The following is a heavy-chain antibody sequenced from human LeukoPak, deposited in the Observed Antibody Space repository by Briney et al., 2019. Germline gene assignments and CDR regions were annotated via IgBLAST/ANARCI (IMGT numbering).Heavy chain of an antibody. CDR3: ARSVPDYTRFDY. Sequence: GGSLRLSCTASGFTLSSYAMSWVRQAPGKGLEWVSTFKTNSGQVYYAESVRGRFTISRDNSKNTVYLQMSSLRAEDTALYYCARSVPDYTRFDYWGQGALVTVSP. D-gene: IGHD4-11*01. J-gene: IGHJ4*02. CDR2: FKTNSGQV. V-gene: IGHV3-23*01. CDR1: GFTLSSYA.